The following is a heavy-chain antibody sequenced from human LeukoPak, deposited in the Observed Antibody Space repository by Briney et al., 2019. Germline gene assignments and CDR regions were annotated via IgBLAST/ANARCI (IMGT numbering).Heavy chain of an antibody. Sequence: SETLSLTCTVSGGSISSGGYYWSWIRQPPGKGLEWIGEINHSGSTNYNPSLKSRVTISVDTSKNQFSLKLSSVTAADTAVYYCARGRGNTMVSSQATFDYWGQGTLVTVSS. D-gene: IGHD3-10*01. CDR2: INHSGST. CDR3: ARGRGNTMVSSQATFDY. V-gene: IGHV4-39*07. J-gene: IGHJ4*02. CDR1: GGSISSGGYY.